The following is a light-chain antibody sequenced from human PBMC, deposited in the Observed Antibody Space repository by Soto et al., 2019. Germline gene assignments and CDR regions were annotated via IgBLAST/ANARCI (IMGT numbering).Light chain of an antibody. CDR3: NSYTSSSTYV. CDR1: SSDVGGYNY. J-gene: IGLJ1*01. V-gene: IGLV2-14*01. CDR2: DVS. Sequence: SALTQPASVSGSPGQSITISCTGTSSDVGGYNYVSWYQQHPGKAPKLMIYDVSNRPSGVSNRFSGSKSGNTASLTISGLQAEDEADYYCNSYTSSSTYVFGTGTNLTVL.